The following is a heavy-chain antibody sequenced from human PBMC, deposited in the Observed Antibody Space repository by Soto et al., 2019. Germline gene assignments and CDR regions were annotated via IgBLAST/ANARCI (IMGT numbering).Heavy chain of an antibody. Sequence: QVQLVQSGAEVKKPGSSVKVSCKASGGTFSSYTISWVRQAPGQGLEWMGRIIPILGIANYAQKFQGRVTITADKSTSTAYRELSSLRSEDTAVYYCASLTDLNAFDIWGQGTMVTVSS. J-gene: IGHJ3*02. CDR3: ASLTDLNAFDI. CDR2: IIPILGIA. D-gene: IGHD3-9*01. CDR1: GGTFSSYT. V-gene: IGHV1-69*02.